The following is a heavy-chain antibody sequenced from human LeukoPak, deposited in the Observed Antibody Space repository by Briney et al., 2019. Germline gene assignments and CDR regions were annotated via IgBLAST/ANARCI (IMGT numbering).Heavy chain of an antibody. J-gene: IGHJ6*02. V-gene: IGHV1-24*01. CDR3: ATGLDSQWELLLENYYYGMDV. CDR2: FDPEDGET. D-gene: IGHD1-26*01. Sequence: ASVKVSCKVSGYTLTELSIHWVRQTPGKGLEWMGGFDPEDGETIYAQKFQGRLTMTEDPSTDPVYMELSSLSAEDTAVYYSATGLDSQWELLLENYYYGMDVWGQGTTVTVSS. CDR1: GYTLTELS.